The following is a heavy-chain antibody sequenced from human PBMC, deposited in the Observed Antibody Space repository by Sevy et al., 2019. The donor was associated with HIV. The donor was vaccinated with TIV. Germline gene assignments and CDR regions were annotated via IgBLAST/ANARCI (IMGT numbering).Heavy chain of an antibody. Sequence: GGSLRLSCIASGFTFGDYAMSWFRQAPGKGLEWVGFIKSKTYGGTTEYAASVKARFIISRDDSKNIDYLQMNSLKTEATAVYYCTRDLYGSGWFYFDYWGQGTLVTVSS. D-gene: IGHD6-19*01. CDR1: GFTFGDYA. CDR3: TRDLYGSGWFYFDY. J-gene: IGHJ4*02. CDR2: IKSKTYGGTT. V-gene: IGHV3-49*03.